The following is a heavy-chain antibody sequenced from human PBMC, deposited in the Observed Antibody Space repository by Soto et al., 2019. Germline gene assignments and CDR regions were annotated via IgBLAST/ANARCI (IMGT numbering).Heavy chain of an antibody. V-gene: IGHV3-23*01. CDR1: GFTFSSYA. CDR3: AKDRRDITMVRGVLAANWFDP. J-gene: IGHJ5*02. CDR2: ISGSGGST. D-gene: IGHD3-10*01. Sequence: HPGGSLRLSCAASGFTFSSYAMSWVRQAPGKGLEWVSAISGSGGSTYYADSVKGRFTISRDNSKNTLYLQMNSLRAEDTAVYYCAKDRRDITMVRGVLAANWFDPWGQGT.